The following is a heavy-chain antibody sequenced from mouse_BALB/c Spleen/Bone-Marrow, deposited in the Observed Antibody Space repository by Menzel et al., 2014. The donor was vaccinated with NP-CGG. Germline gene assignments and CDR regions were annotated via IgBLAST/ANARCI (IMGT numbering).Heavy chain of an antibody. D-gene: IGHD2-4*01. J-gene: IGHJ3*01. Sequence: DVQLVESGGGLVKPGGPLKLSCAASGFAFSSYDMSWVRQTPEKRLEWVAYISSGGGSTYYSDTVKGRFTISRDNAKNTLYLEMSSLKSEDTAMYYCARHMIRGFAYWGQGALVTVSA. CDR2: ISSGGGST. CDR3: ARHMIRGFAY. V-gene: IGHV5-12-1*01. CDR1: GFAFSSYD.